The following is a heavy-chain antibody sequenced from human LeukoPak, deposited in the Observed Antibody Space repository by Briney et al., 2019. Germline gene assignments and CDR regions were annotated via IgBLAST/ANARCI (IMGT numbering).Heavy chain of an antibody. CDR1: GFTFSSYG. D-gene: IGHD2-2*01. Sequence: PGGPLRLSCAASGFTFSSYGMHWVRQAPGKGLEWVAFIRYDGSNKYYADSVKGRFTISRDNSKNTLYLQMNSLRAEDTAVYYCAKGELIVVVPAATLDYWGQETLVTVSS. CDR2: IRYDGSNK. J-gene: IGHJ4*02. V-gene: IGHV3-30*02. CDR3: AKGELIVVVPAATLDY.